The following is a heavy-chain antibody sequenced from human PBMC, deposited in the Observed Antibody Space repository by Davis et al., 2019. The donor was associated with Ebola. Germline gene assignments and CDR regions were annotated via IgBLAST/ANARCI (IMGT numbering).Heavy chain of an antibody. V-gene: IGHV4-61*01. J-gene: IGHJ4*02. CDR2: IYYSGST. CDR1: GGSVSSGTYY. D-gene: IGHD6-6*01. Sequence: SETLSLTCTVSGGSVSSGTYYWSWIRQPPGKGLEWIGYIYYSGSTNYNPSLKSRVTISVDTSKNQFSLKLSSVTAADTAVYYCARLEYSSSSTFFDYWGQGTLVTVSS. CDR3: ARLEYSSSSTFFDY.